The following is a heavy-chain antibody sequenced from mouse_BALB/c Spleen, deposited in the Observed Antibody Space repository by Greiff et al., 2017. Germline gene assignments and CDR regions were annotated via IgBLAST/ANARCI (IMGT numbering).Heavy chain of an antibody. CDR1: GFAFSSYD. V-gene: IGHV5-12-1*01. Sequence: EVKLMESGGGLVKPGGSLKLSCAASGFAFSSYDMSWVRQTPEKRLEWVAYISSGGGSTYYPDTVKGRFTISRDNAKNTLYLQMSSLKSEDTAMYYCARHTYYYGSSYFDYWGQGTTLTVSS. CDR3: ARHTYYYGSSYFDY. D-gene: IGHD1-1*01. CDR2: ISSGGGST. J-gene: IGHJ2*01.